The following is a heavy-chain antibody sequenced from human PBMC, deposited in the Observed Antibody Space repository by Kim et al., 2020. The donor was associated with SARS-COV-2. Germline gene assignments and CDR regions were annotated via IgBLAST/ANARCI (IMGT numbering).Heavy chain of an antibody. J-gene: IGHJ4*02. D-gene: IGHD2-15*01. V-gene: IGHV4-31*03. CDR3: ARETYCSGYSCSSSYYFDY. Sequence: SETLSLTCTVSGDSIKSGDYYWSWIRHHPGKGLEWIGYIYYSGNTYYNPSLNSRLTMSLDTSKSQFSLNLYFVTAADTAVYYCARETYCSGYSCSSSYYFDYWGQGTLVTVSS. CDR1: GDSIKSGDYY. CDR2: IYYSGNT.